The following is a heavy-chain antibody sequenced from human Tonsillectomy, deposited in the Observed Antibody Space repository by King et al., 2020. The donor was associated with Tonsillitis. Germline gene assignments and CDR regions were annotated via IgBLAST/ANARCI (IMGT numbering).Heavy chain of an antibody. CDR1: GGSFSSND. V-gene: IGHV1-69*01. Sequence: QLVQSGAEVKKPGSSVKVSCKASGGSFSSNDFSWVRQAPGQGLEWMGGIIPIFGLANYAQKFQGRVTINADESTDTAYMELSSLRSEDTAVYYCAILRGRGWNEYGDYWGQGTLVIVSS. J-gene: IGHJ4*02. CDR3: AILRGRGWNEYGDY. D-gene: IGHD4-17*01. CDR2: IIPIFGLA.